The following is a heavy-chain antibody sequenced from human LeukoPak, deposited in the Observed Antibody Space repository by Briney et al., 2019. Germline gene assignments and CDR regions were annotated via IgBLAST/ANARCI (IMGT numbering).Heavy chain of an antibody. J-gene: IGHJ4*02. D-gene: IGHD3-3*01. CDR2: IYPGDSDT. CDR3: ARQEGYDFWSGYFDY. Sequence: GESLKISCKGSGYSFTSYWIGWVRQMTGKGLEWMGIIYPGDSDTRYRPSFQGQVTISADKSISTAYLQWSSLKASDTAMYYCARQEGYDFWSGYFDYWGQGTLVTVSS. CDR1: GYSFTSYW. V-gene: IGHV5-51*01.